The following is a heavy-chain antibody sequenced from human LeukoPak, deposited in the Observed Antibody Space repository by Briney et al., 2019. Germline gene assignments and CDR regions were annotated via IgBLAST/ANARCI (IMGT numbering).Heavy chain of an antibody. V-gene: IGHV1-69*13. CDR1: GGTFSSYA. D-gene: IGHD3-22*01. Sequence: SVKVSCKASGGTFSSYAISWVRQAPGQGLEWMGGVIPIFGTANYAQKFQGRVTITADESTSTAYMELSSLRSEDTAVYYCARVPSDYYDSSGYSTRTAFDIWGQGTMVTVSS. CDR3: ARVPSDYYDSSGYSTRTAFDI. CDR2: VIPIFGTA. J-gene: IGHJ3*02.